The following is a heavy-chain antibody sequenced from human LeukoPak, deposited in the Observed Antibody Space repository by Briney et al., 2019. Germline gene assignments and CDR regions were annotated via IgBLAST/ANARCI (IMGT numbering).Heavy chain of an antibody. V-gene: IGHV3-7*01. Sequence: GGSLRLSCAASGFTFSSYWMSWVRQAPGKGLEWVANIKQDGSEKYYVDSVKGRFTISRDNAKNSLYLQMNSLRAEDTAVYYCARYCRGGSCRGGDHAFDIWGQGTMVTVSS. J-gene: IGHJ3*02. D-gene: IGHD2-15*01. CDR2: IKQDGSEK. CDR3: ARYCRGGSCRGGDHAFDI. CDR1: GFTFSSYW.